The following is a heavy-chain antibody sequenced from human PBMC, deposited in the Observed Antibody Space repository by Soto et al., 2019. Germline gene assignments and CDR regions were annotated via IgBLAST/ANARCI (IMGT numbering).Heavy chain of an antibody. D-gene: IGHD5-18*01. V-gene: IGHV3-30-3*01. CDR2: ISYDGSNK. CDR1: GFTFSSYA. CDR3: ARVRPVDTAMVRISAIPYYYYYYGMDV. Sequence: PGGSLRLSCAASGFTFSSYAMHWVRQAPGKGLEWVAVISYDGSNKYYADSVKGRFTISRDNSKNTLYLQMNSLRAEDTAVYYCARVRPVDTAMVRISAIPYYYYYYGMDVWGQGTTVTVSS. J-gene: IGHJ6*02.